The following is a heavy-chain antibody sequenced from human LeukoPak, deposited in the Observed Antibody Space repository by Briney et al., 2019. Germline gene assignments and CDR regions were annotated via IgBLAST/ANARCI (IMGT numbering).Heavy chain of an antibody. J-gene: IGHJ4*02. CDR2: IISSGSTI. D-gene: IGHD2-2*01. CDR3: ARDDRRTPNEMVVVPAATDY. V-gene: IGHV3-48*03. CDR1: GFTFSSYE. Sequence: GSLRISSAASGFTFSSYEMNWVRRAPGKGLEWGSSIISSGSTIYYSDSVKGRFTISRDNAKNSLYLQMNSLRAEDTAVYYCARDDRRTPNEMVVVPAATDYWGQGTLVTVSS.